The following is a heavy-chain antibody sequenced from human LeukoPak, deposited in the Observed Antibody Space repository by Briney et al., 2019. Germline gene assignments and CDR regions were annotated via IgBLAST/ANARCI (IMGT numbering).Heavy chain of an antibody. D-gene: IGHD5-18*01. J-gene: IGHJ4*02. V-gene: IGHV3-74*01. CDR2: TNGDGSDT. Sequence: QPGGSLRLSCAASGFTLSNSWMHWVRQAPGKGLVWVSRTNGDGSDTSYADSVKGRFTISRDSATNTLYLQMNSLRAEDTAIYYCVRDGEYSHGIDFDYWGQGTLVTVSS. CDR1: GFTLSNSW. CDR3: VRDGEYSHGIDFDY.